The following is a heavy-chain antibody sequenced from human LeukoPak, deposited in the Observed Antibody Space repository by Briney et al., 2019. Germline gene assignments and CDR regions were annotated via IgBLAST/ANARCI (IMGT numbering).Heavy chain of an antibody. Sequence: PSETLSLTCSVSGGSITSYYWSWFRQPPGKGLEWIGYIYYSGSANYNPSLKSRVTISVDTSKNQFSLKLTSVTAADTAMHYCARHSRDSPHNWFDPWGQGTLVTVSS. CDR1: GGSITSYY. CDR2: IYYSGSA. D-gene: IGHD2-21*02. V-gene: IGHV4-59*08. CDR3: ARHSRDSPHNWFDP. J-gene: IGHJ5*02.